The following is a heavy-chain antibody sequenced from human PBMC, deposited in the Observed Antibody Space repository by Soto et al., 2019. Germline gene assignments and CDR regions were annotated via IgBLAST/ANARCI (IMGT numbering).Heavy chain of an antibody. CDR1: GYTFTSYY. J-gene: IGHJ4*02. D-gene: IGHD2-15*01. Sequence: ASVKVSCKASGYTFTSYYMHWVRQAPGQGLEWMGIINPSGGTTSYAQKFQGRVTITADKSTSTAYMELSSLRSEDTAVYYCAADSRYCSGGNCEDYWGQGTLVTVSS. V-gene: IGHV1-46*01. CDR3: AADSRYCSGGNCEDY. CDR2: INPSGGTT.